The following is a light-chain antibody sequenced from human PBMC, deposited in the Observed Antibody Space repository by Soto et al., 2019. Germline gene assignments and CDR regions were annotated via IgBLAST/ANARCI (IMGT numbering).Light chain of an antibody. J-gene: IGLJ3*02. CDR3: CSYVGTWV. Sequence: QSALTQPASVSGSLGQSITISCTGTGSDVGSYKLVSWYQQHPGKAPKLIILEGINRPSGVSNRFSGSKSDNTASLTISGLQAEDEADYYCCSYVGTWVFGGGTKVNVL. V-gene: IGLV2-23*01. CDR2: EGI. CDR1: GSDVGSYKL.